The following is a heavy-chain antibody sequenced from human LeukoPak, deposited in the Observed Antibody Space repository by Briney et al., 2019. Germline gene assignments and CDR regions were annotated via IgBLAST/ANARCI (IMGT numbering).Heavy chain of an antibody. CDR2: INHSGST. V-gene: IGHV4-34*01. CDR1: GGSFSGYY. CDR3: ARGGPHIVVVPAISYYYYMDV. J-gene: IGHJ6*03. D-gene: IGHD2-2*01. Sequence: SETLSLTCAAYGGSFSGYYWSWIRQPPGKGLEWIGEINHSGSTNYNPSLKSRVTISVDTSKNQFSLKLSSVTAADTAVYYCARGGPHIVVVPAISYYYYMDVWGKGTTVTVSS.